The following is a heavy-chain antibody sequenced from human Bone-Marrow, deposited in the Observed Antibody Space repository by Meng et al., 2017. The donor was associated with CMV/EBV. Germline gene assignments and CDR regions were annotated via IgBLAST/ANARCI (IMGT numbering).Heavy chain of an antibody. CDR3: ARGPSGSYFRPFDY. V-gene: IGHV1-18*01. CDR2: ISAYNGDT. J-gene: IGHJ4*02. D-gene: IGHD1-26*01. Sequence: QVQLVQSGAEVKKHGASGKVSQASGYTFTSYGISWVRQAPGQGLEWVGWISAYNGDTNYAQKLQGRVTMTTDTSTNSAYMELRSLRSDDTAVYYCARGPSGSYFRPFDYWGQGTLVTVSS. CDR1: GYTFTSYG.